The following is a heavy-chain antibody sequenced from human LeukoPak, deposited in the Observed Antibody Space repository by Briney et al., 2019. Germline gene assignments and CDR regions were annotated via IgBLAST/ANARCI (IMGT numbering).Heavy chain of an antibody. J-gene: IGHJ6*04. CDR1: GFTFSSYS. CDR3: AELGITMIGGV. D-gene: IGHD3-10*02. V-gene: IGHV3-48*04. Sequence: GGSLRLSCAASGFTFSSYSMNWVRQAPGKGLEWVSYISSSSDTIYYADSVKGRFTISRDNAKNSLYLQMNSLRAEDTAVYYCAELGITMIGGVWGKGTTVTISS. CDR2: ISSSSDTI.